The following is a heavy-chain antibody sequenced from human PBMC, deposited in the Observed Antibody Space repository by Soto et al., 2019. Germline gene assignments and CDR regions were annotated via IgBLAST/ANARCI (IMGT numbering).Heavy chain of an antibody. CDR1: GFTSSSYG. D-gene: IGHD1-26*01. CDR3: AKDRVGAIYYYYVMDV. CDR2: ISYDGSNK. Sequence: GGSMRLSCAAAGFTSSSYGMHRVSQAQGKGLEWVAVISYDGSNKYYAGSVKGRFTISRDNSKNTLYLQMNSLRAEDTAVYYCAKDRVGAIYYYYVMDVWGQGTTVTVSS. V-gene: IGHV3-30*18. J-gene: IGHJ6*02.